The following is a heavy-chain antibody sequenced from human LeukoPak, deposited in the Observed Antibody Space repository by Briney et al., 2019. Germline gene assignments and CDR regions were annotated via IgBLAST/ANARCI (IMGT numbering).Heavy chain of an antibody. CDR3: ARRPGRPFDY. CDR2: ISSSGSTI. V-gene: IGHV3-11*01. CDR1: GFTFIDYC. Sequence: GGCLRLACGASGFTFIDYCMRWIRKAPGKGLEWVSYISSSGSTIYYADSVKGRFTISRDNAKTSLYLKMNSLRAEDTAVYYCARRPGRPFDYWGQGTLVTVSS. D-gene: IGHD2-2*01. J-gene: IGHJ4*02.